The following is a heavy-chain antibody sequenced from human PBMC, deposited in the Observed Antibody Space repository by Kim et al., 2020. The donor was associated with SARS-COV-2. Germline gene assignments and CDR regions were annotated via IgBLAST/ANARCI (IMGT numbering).Heavy chain of an antibody. D-gene: IGHD6-13*01. J-gene: IGHJ6*02. CDR3: ARGGAAVRTYGMNV. V-gene: IGHV3-53*01. Sequence: ADSVKGRFTISRDNSKNTLYLQMNSLRAEDTAVYYCARGGAAVRTYGMNVWGQGTTVTVSS.